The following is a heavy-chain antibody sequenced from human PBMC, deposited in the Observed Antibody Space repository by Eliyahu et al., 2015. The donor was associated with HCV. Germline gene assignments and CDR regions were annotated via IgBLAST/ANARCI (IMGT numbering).Heavy chain of an antibody. V-gene: IGHV4-34*01. J-gene: IGHJ4*02. CDR2: INHSGST. D-gene: IGHD5-18*01. CDR1: GGSFSGYY. CDR3: AGRELWLLSRYYFDY. Sequence: QVQLQQWGAGLLKPSETLSLTCAVYGGSFSGYYWSWIRQPPGKGLEWIGEINHSGSTNYNPSLKSRVTISVDTSKNQFSLKLSSVTAADTAVYYCAGRELWLLSRYYFDYWGQGTLVTVSS.